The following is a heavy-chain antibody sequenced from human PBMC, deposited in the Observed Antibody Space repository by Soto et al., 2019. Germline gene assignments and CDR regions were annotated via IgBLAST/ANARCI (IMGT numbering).Heavy chain of an antibody. J-gene: IGHJ4*02. V-gene: IGHV4-59*01. CDR2: IHYSGTT. D-gene: IGHD6-13*01. CDR3: AAGEASSRNLAPYYLDF. CDR1: GGSMRNYF. Sequence: SETLSLTGTVPGGSMRNYFWTWIRQPPGKGLEWIGYIHYSGTTSFFPSYNPSLRSRVTISEDTSKNQFSLKLLSVTTADTAVYFCAAGEASSRNLAPYYLDFWGQGTLVTVSS.